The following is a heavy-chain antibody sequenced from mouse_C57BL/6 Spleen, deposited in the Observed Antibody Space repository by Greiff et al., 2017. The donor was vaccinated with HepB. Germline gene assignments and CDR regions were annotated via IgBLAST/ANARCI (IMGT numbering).Heavy chain of an antibody. J-gene: IGHJ3*01. CDR2: IDPSDSYT. CDR3: ARHNSVVAYGLAY. CDR1: GYTFTSYW. D-gene: IGHD1-1*01. Sequence: VQLQQSGAELVMPGASVKLSCKASGYTFTSYWMHWVKQRPGQGLEWIGEIDPSDSYTNYNQKFKGKSTLTVDKSSSTAYMQLSSLTSEDSAVYSGARHNSVVAYGLAYWGQGTLFTVSA. V-gene: IGHV1-69*01.